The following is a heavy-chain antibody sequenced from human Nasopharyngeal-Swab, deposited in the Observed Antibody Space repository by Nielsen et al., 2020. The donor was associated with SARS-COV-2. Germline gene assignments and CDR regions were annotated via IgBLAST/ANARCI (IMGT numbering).Heavy chain of an antibody. J-gene: IGHJ6*02. CDR3: ARGDYSSSWDRSYYGMDV. D-gene: IGHD6-13*01. V-gene: IGHV1-18*01. Sequence: WVRQAPGQGLEWMGWISAYKGNTNYAQKFQGRVTITRDTSASTAYMELSSLRSEDTAVYYCARGDYSSSWDRSYYGMDVWGQGTTVTVSS. CDR2: ISAYKGNT.